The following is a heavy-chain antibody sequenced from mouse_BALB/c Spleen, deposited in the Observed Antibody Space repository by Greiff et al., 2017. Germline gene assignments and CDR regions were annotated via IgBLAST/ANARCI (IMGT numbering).Heavy chain of an antibody. J-gene: IGHJ2*01. CDR2: ISSGGSYT. V-gene: IGHV5-6*01. D-gene: IGHD1-1*01. CDR1: GFTFSSYG. Sequence: EVKLVESGGDLVKPGGSLKLSCAASGFTFSSYGMSWVRQTPDKRLEWVATISSGGSYTYYPDSVKGRFTISRDNAKNTLYLQMSSLKSEDTAMYYCARQPYYYGSSRSYFDYWGQGTTLTVSS. CDR3: ARQPYYYGSSRSYFDY.